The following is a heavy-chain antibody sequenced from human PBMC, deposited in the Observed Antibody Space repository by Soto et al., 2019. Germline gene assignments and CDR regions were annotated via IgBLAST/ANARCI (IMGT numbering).Heavy chain of an antibody. CDR2: ISGGGDTT. J-gene: IGHJ4*02. CDR1: GFTFNNYA. V-gene: IGHV3-23*01. CDR3: AKGRGGSGSLTPRVDC. Sequence: EVQLLESGGGLVQPGGSLRLSCAASGFTFNNYAMTWVRQAPGQGLEWDSAISGGGDTTSYADSVKGRFTVSRDGSKNTLYLQMSSLRAEDPALYYCAKGRGGSGSLTPRVDCWGQGTLVTVSS. D-gene: IGHD3-10*01.